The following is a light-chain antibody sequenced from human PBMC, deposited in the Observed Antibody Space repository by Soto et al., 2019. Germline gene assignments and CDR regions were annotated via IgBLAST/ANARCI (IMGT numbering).Light chain of an antibody. CDR2: EVS. CDR1: SSDVGGYNY. J-gene: IGLJ1*01. Sequence: QSVLTQPASVSGSPGQSITISYTGTSSDVGGYNYVSWYQQHPGKAPKLMIYEVSNRPSGVFNRFSGSKSGNTASLTISGLQAEDEADYYCSSYTSSSTLEGVFGTGTKVTVL. CDR3: SSYTSSSTLEGV. V-gene: IGLV2-14*01.